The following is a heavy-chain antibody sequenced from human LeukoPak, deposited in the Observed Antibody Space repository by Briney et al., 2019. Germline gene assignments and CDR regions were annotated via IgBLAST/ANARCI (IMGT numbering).Heavy chain of an antibody. CDR3: ARVAAAGTSWFDP. CDR2: IYTSGST. D-gene: IGHD6-13*01. CDR1: GGSISSGSYY. J-gene: IGHJ5*02. Sequence: SETLSLTCTVSGGSISSGSYYSSWIRQPAGKGLEWIGRIYTSGSTNYNPSLKSRVTIPVDTSKNQFSLKLSAVTAADTAVYYCARVAAAGTSWFDPWGQGTLVTVSS. V-gene: IGHV4-61*02.